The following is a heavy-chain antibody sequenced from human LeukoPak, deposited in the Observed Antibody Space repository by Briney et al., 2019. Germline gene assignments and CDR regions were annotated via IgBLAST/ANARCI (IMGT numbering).Heavy chain of an antibody. CDR2: INHSGST. CDR3: ARPGIAAAEDRYFDL. D-gene: IGHD6-13*01. Sequence: SETLSLTCAVYGGSFSGYYWSWIRQPPGKGLEWIGEINHSGSTNYNPSLKSRVTISVDTSKNQFSLKLSSVTAADTAVYYCARPGIAAAEDRYFDLWGRGTLDTVSS. J-gene: IGHJ2*01. V-gene: IGHV4-34*01. CDR1: GGSFSGYY.